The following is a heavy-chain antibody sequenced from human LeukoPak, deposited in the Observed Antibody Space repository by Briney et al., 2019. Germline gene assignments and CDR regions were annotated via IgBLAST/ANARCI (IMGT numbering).Heavy chain of an antibody. D-gene: IGHD7-27*01. Sequence: SETLSLTCTVSGGSISSYYWSWIRQPPGKGLEWIGYIYYSGSTNYNPSLKSRVTISVDTSKNQFSLKLNSVTAADAAVYYCARFLGAEYFQHWGQGTLVTVSS. CDR3: ARFLGAEYFQH. CDR2: IYYSGST. V-gene: IGHV4-59*01. J-gene: IGHJ1*01. CDR1: GGSISSYY.